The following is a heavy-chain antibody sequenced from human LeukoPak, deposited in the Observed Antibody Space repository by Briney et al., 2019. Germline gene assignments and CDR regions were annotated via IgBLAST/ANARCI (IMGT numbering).Heavy chain of an antibody. V-gene: IGHV3-64*01. CDR2: ISSNGGST. J-gene: IGHJ4*02. D-gene: IGHD3/OR15-3a*01. Sequence: GGSLRLSCAASGFTFSSYAMHWVRQAPGKGLEYVSAISSNGGSTCYANSVKGRFTISRDNSKNTLYPQMGSLRAEDMAVYYCARERDYYFDYWGQGTLVTVSS. CDR1: GFTFSSYA. CDR3: ARERDYYFDY.